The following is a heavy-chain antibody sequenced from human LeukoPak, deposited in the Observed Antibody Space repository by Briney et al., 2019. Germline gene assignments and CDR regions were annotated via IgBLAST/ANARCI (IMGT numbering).Heavy chain of an antibody. J-gene: IGHJ4*02. CDR2: TYYRSKWYN. Sequence: SPTLSLTCAISGDSVSSNSAAWNWLSQSPSRGLEWLGSTYYRSKWYNDYAVSVKSRITINPDTSKNQFSLQLNSVTPEDTAVYYCARGSAAYYDFWSGFDYWGQGTLVTVSS. V-gene: IGHV6-1*01. D-gene: IGHD3-3*01. CDR1: GDSVSSNSAA. CDR3: ARGSAAYYDFWSGFDY.